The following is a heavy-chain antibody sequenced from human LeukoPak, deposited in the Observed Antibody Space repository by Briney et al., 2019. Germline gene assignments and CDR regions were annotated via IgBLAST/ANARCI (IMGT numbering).Heavy chain of an antibody. J-gene: IGHJ6*02. CDR3: ARAAPLWSGYYGHYYYGMDV. Sequence: ALVKVSCKASGYTFTSYGISWVRQAPGQGLEWMGWISAYNGNTNYAQKLQGRVTMTTDTSTSTAYMELRSLRSDDTAVYYCARAAPLWSGYYGHYYYGMDVWGQGTTVTVSS. V-gene: IGHV1-18*01. CDR1: GYTFTSYG. D-gene: IGHD3-3*01. CDR2: ISAYNGNT.